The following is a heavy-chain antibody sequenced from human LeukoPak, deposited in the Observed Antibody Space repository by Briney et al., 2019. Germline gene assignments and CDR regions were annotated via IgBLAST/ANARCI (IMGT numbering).Heavy chain of an antibody. CDR1: GGSISSYY. V-gene: IGHV4-4*07. Sequence: SETLSLTCTVSGGSISSYYWSWIRQPAGKGLEWIGRIYTSGSTNYNPSLKSRVTMSVDTSKNQFSLKLSSVTAADTAVYYCAGARGTITMIVNQIDYWGQGTLVTVSS. CDR3: AGARGTITMIVNQIDY. D-gene: IGHD3-22*01. CDR2: IYTSGST. J-gene: IGHJ4*02.